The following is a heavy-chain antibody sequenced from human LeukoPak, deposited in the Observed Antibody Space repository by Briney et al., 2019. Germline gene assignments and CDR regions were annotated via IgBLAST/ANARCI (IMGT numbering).Heavy chain of an antibody. CDR1: GFIFSNYA. D-gene: IGHD6-13*01. V-gene: IGHV3-23*01. CDR2: ISSRGDST. J-gene: IGHJ4*02. Sequence: GGSLRLSCAASGFIFSNYAMSWVRQVPGRGLEWVSTISSRGDSTYVADSVKGRFTISRDNAKNSLYLQMNSLRAEDTAVYYCARTANFAAGYYIDYWGQGTLVTVSS. CDR3: ARTANFAAGYYIDY.